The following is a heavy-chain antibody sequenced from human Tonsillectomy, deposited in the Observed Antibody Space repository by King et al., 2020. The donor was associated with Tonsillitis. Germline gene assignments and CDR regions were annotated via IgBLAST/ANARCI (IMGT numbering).Heavy chain of an antibody. Sequence: VQLVESGGGVVQPGRSLSLSCAASGYIFSTYTMHWVRQAPGKGLEWVAVISYDGSNEYYADSVKGRFTICRDNYKNTLYLQMNSLRTEDTAVYYCASLPRASPDYYYYYALDVCGQGATVTVSS. CDR3: ASLPRASPDYYYYYALDV. J-gene: IGHJ6*02. CDR2: ISYDGSNE. V-gene: IGHV3-30*04. CDR1: GYIFSTYT.